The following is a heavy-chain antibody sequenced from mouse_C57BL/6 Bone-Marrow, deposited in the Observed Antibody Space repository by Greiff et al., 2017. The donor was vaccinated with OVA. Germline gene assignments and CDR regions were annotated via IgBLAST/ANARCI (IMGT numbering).Heavy chain of an antibody. CDR1: GFNIKDDY. V-gene: IGHV14-4*01. CDR2: IDPENGDT. CDR3: TASTMVTEAWFAY. D-gene: IGHD2-2*01. Sequence: VHVKQSGAELVRPGASVKLSCTASGFNIKDDYMHWVKQRPEQGLEWIGWIDPENGDTEYASKFQGKATITADTSSNTAYLQLSSLTSEDTAVYYCTASTMVTEAWFAYWGQGTLVTVSA. J-gene: IGHJ3*01.